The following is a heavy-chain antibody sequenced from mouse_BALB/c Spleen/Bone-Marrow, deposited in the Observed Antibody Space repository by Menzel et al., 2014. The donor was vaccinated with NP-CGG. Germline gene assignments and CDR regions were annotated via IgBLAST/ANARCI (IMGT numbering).Heavy chain of an antibody. Sequence: QVQLQQSRAELVKPGASEKLSCKASGYSFTSYWMHWVKQRPGQGLEWIGEISPSNGRSNYNEKFKSKATLTVDKSSSTAYMQLSGLTSEDSAVYYCTRSELRRGGYALDYWGLGTSVTVSS. CDR2: ISPSNGRS. D-gene: IGHD2-12*01. J-gene: IGHJ4*01. CDR1: GYSFTSYW. V-gene: IGHV1S81*02. CDR3: TRSELRRGGYALDY.